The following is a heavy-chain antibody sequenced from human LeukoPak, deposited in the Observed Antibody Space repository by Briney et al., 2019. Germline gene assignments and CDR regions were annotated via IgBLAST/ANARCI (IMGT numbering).Heavy chain of an antibody. CDR3: ARGFVPAGMAPYHYMDV. V-gene: IGHV4-61*02. D-gene: IGHD2-2*01. CDR2: IYTSDNT. Sequence: SETLSLTCTVSGGSISSGGYYWTWIRQPAGKGLEWIGRIYTSDNTIYNPSLRGRVTMSVDTSKSQFSLRLTSVTAADTAVYFCARGFVPAGMAPYHYMDVWGKGTTVTVSS. J-gene: IGHJ6*03. CDR1: GGSISSGGYY.